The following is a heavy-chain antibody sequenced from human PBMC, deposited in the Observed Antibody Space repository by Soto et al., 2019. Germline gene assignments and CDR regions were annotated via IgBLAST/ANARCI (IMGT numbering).Heavy chain of an antibody. CDR1: GFTFSSYG. CDR3: ARSNYDYIWGAQPFDY. CDR2: IWYDGSNK. V-gene: IGHV3-33*01. Sequence: GGSLRLSCAASGFTFSSYGMHWVRQAPGKGLEWLAVIWYDGSNKYYADSVKGRFTISRDNSNNTLYLQMNSPRAEDTAVYYCARSNYDYIWGAQPFDYWGQGTLVTVSS. D-gene: IGHD3-16*01. J-gene: IGHJ4*02.